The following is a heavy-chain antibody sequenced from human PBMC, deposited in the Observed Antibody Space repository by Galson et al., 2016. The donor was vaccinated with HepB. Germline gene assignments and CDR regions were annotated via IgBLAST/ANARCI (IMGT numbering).Heavy chain of an antibody. D-gene: IGHD3-22*01. Sequence: SLRLSCAASGYTVTANYMTWVRQAPGKGLEWVSSIYSDGSTYYADSVKGRFTISRDNSKNTLYLQMNSLRAEDTAVYYCVRGPFDSSGYYFAAFDIWGQGTMVTVSS. CDR3: VRGPFDSSGYYFAAFDI. J-gene: IGHJ3*02. CDR1: GYTVTANY. CDR2: IYSDGST. V-gene: IGHV3-53*01.